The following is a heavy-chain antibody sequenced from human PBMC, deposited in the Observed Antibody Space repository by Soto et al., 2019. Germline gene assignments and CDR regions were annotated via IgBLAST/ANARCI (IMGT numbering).Heavy chain of an antibody. D-gene: IGHD3-3*01. CDR1: GFTFSSYA. CDR3: ARSQSDYDFWSGYLNYYYYYGMDV. J-gene: IGHJ6*02. Sequence: SLRLSCAASGFTFSSYAMHWVRQAPGKGLEWVAVISYDGSNKYYADSVKGRFTISRDNSKNTLYLQMNSLRAEDTAVYYCARSQSDYDFWSGYLNYYYYYGMDVWGQGTTVTVSS. CDR2: ISYDGSNK. V-gene: IGHV3-30-3*01.